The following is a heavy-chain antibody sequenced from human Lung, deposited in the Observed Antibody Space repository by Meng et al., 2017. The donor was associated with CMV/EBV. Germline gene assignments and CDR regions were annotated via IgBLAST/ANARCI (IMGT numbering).Heavy chain of an antibody. J-gene: IGHJ6*02. Sequence: ESXKISCEVSGFTFSNYWMSWVRQAPGKGLEWVANIKQDGSEKNYVVSVRGRFTISRDNAKNALWLHMNCLRAEDSAVYYCSSLSSNYGMDVWGQGTTGTVSS. V-gene: IGHV3-7*01. CDR1: GFTFSNYW. CDR3: SSLSSNYGMDV. CDR2: IKQDGSEK.